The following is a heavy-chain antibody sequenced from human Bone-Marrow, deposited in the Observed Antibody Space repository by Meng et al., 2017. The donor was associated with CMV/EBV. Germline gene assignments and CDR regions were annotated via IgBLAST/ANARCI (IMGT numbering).Heavy chain of an antibody. CDR2: MYYSGGT. CDR3: ATAYGSGRESHDY. J-gene: IGHJ4*02. CDR1: GGSFSSSSYY. D-gene: IGHD3-10*01. V-gene: IGHV4-39*01. Sequence: GSLRLSCTVAGGSFSSSSYYWGWIRQPPGKGLEWIGSMYYSGGTYYNPSLKSRDTISVDTSKNQFSLKLSSVTAADTAVYYCATAYGSGRESHDYWGQGTLVTVSS.